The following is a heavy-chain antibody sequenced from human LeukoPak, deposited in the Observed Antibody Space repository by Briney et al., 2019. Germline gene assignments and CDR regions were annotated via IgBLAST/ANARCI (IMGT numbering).Heavy chain of an antibody. Sequence: GGSLRLSCAASGFTFNRHHMNWVRQAPGKGLQWVSVIYSGGTTYYADSVKGRFTISRDNSKNTLYLQMNSLRAEDTAVYYCARALLVRNGYNYSPNYFDYWGQGTLVTVSS. CDR1: GFTFNRHH. J-gene: IGHJ4*02. CDR3: ARALLVRNGYNYSPNYFDY. V-gene: IGHV3-53*01. D-gene: IGHD5-24*01. CDR2: IYSGGTT.